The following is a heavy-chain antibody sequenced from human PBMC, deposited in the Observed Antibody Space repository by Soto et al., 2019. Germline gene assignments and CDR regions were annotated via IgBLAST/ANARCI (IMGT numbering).Heavy chain of an antibody. V-gene: IGHV1-46*01. CDR1: GYTFTSYY. J-gene: IGHJ6*02. Sequence: GASVKVSCKASGYTFTSYYMHWVRQAPGQGLEWMGIINPSGGSTGYAQKFQGRVTMTRDTSTNTVYMELSSLRSEVTAVYYCARDLPYYYGSWSPYYYYGMDVWGQGTLVTVSS. CDR3: ARDLPYYYGSWSPYYYYGMDV. D-gene: IGHD3-10*01. CDR2: INPSGGST.